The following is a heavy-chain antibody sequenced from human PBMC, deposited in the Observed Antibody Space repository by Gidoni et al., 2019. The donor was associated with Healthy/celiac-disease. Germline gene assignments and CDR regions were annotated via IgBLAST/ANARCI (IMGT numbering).Heavy chain of an antibody. D-gene: IGHD4-17*01. CDR3: ASHDYGDYWYFDL. CDR1: GGSISSYY. V-gene: IGHV4-59*08. Sequence: QLRASGPGLGKPSETLSLTCTVSGGSISSYYWSWIRQPPGKGLEWIWYIYYSGSTNYNPSLKSRVTISEDTSKTHFSLKMSSATAADTDVYYCASHDYGDYWYFDLWGRGTLVTVSS. CDR2: IYYSGST. J-gene: IGHJ2*01.